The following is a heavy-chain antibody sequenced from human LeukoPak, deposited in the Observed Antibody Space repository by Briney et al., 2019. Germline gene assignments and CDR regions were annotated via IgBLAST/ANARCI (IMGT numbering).Heavy chain of an antibody. Sequence: GESLKISCKGSGYSFTSYWIGWVRQMPGKGLEWMGIIYPGDSDTRYSPSFQGQVTISADKSISTAYLQWSSLKASDTAMYYCASHGDYDYVSTSYRREGAFDIWGQGTMVTVSS. CDR1: GYSFTSYW. D-gene: IGHD3-16*02. CDR2: IYPGDSDT. CDR3: ASHGDYDYVSTSYRREGAFDI. J-gene: IGHJ3*02. V-gene: IGHV5-51*01.